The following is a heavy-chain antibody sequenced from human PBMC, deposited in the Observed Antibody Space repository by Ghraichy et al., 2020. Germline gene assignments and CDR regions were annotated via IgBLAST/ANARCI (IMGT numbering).Heavy chain of an antibody. J-gene: IGHJ4*02. CDR1: GGSFSGYY. V-gene: IGHV4-34*01. CDR2: INHSGST. D-gene: IGHD2-21*02. CDR3: ARVRGAYCGGDCYSRYFDY. Sequence: SETLSLTCAVYGGSFSGYYWSWIRQPPGKGLEWIGEINHSGSTNYNPSLKSRVTISVDTSKNQFSLKLSSVTAADTAVYYCARVRGAYCGGDCYSRYFDYWGQGTLVTVSS.